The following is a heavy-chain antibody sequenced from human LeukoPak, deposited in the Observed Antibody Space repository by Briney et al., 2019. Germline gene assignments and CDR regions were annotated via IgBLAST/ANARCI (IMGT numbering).Heavy chain of an antibody. J-gene: IGHJ4*02. Sequence: GGSLRLSYAASGFTFSSYGMHWVRQAPGKGLEWVAFIRYDGSNKYYADSVKGRFTISRDNSKNTLYLQMNSLRAEDTAVYYCANDPEYSSSPRMDYWGQGTLVTVSS. D-gene: IGHD6-6*01. CDR2: IRYDGSNK. CDR1: GFTFSSYG. V-gene: IGHV3-30*02. CDR3: ANDPEYSSSPRMDY.